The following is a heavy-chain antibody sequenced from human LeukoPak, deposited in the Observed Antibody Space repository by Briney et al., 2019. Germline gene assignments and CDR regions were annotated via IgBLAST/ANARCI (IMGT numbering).Heavy chain of an antibody. J-gene: IGHJ4*02. Sequence: ASVKVSCKASGYTFTGYYMHWVRQAPGQGLEWMGWINPNSGGTNYAQKFQGRVTMTRDTSISTAYMELSRLRSDDTAVCYCARGSLTYYYDSSGYSPDYWGQGTLVTVSS. D-gene: IGHD3-22*01. CDR3: ARGSLTYYYDSSGYSPDY. CDR1: GYTFTGYY. V-gene: IGHV1-2*02. CDR2: INPNSGGT.